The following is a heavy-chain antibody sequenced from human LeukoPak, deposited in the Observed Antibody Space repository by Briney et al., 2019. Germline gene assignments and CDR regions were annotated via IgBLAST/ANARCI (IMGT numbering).Heavy chain of an antibody. CDR2: IKPNGGGT. V-gene: IGHV1-2*06. J-gene: IGHJ5*02. D-gene: IGHD3-22*01. CDR3: ARAVYYDKSGYHFDP. Sequence: ASVKVSCKASGYTFTYYYIHWVRQAPGQGLEWMGRIKPNGGGTDYAQEFRGRVSMTRDTSITTAYMELSRLTSDDTAVYYCARAVYYDKSGYHFDPWGQGTLVTVSS. CDR1: GYTFTYYY.